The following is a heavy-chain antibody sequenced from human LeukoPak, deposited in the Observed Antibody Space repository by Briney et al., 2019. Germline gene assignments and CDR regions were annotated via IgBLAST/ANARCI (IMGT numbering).Heavy chain of an antibody. CDR1: GYTFTGYY. V-gene: IGHV1-2*02. J-gene: IGHJ3*02. CDR2: INLNNDGT. CDR3: ARDLVSGSYVAFDI. D-gene: IGHD1-26*01. Sequence: ASVRVSCKASGYTFTGYYMHWVRQAPGQGLEWMGWINLNNDGTHYAQKFQGRVTMTRDTSISTAYMELSRLTSDDTAVYYCARDLVSGSYVAFDIWGQGTMVTVSS.